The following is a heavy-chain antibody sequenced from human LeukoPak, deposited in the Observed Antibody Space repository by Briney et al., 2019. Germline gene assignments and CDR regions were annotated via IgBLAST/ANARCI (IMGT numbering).Heavy chain of an antibody. J-gene: IGHJ3*02. Sequence: GGSLRLSCAASGITFDDYAMYWVRQAPGKGLEWVAGISWNSGKTGYVDSVKGRFTVSRDKAKNSLFLQMNSLRTEDAALYYCVAGSGYSPADAFYIWGQGTRVTVSS. D-gene: IGHD5-18*01. V-gene: IGHV3-9*01. CDR1: GITFDDYA. CDR3: VAGSGYSPADAFYI. CDR2: ISWNSGKT.